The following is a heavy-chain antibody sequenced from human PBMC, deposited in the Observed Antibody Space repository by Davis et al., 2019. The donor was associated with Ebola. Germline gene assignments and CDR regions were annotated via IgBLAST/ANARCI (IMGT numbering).Heavy chain of an antibody. CDR3: ASASYFRGSSGYLAY. CDR2: IHYTGST. CDR1: GGSIRSYY. D-gene: IGHD3-22*01. Sequence: MPSETLSLTCTVSGGSIRSYYWSWIRQPPGEGLEWIGYIHYTGSTNYNPSLKSRVTISVDTSKNQFPLKLNSVTAADTAVYYCASASYFRGSSGYLAYWGQGTLVTVSS. V-gene: IGHV4-59*08. J-gene: IGHJ4*02.